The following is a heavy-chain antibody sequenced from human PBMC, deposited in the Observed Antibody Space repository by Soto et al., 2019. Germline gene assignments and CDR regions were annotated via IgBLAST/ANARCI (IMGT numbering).Heavy chain of an antibody. D-gene: IGHD3-9*01. CDR1: GFTFSSSA. CDR3: AAFDPGPMGFDP. J-gene: IGHJ5*02. CDR2: IVVGSGNT. Sequence: SVKVSCKASGFTFSSSAVQWVRQARGQRLEWIGKIVVGSGNTNYARKFQERVTITRDMSTSTAYMELSSLRSEDTAFYYCAAFDPGPMGFDPWGQGTLVTVSS. V-gene: IGHV1-58*01.